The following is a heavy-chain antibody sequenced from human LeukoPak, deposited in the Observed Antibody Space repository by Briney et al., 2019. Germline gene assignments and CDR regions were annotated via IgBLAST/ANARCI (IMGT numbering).Heavy chain of an antibody. CDR2: INPNSGST. Sequence: ASVKVSCKASGYTFTGYYMHRVRQAPGQGLEGVGWINPNSGSTNDAQKFQDRVTMTRDTSISTAYMELSRLRSDDTAVYYCARVVWSGWLYYFGYWGQGTLVTVSS. V-gene: IGHV1-2*02. CDR1: GYTFTGYY. CDR3: ARVVWSGWLYYFGY. D-gene: IGHD6-19*01. J-gene: IGHJ4*02.